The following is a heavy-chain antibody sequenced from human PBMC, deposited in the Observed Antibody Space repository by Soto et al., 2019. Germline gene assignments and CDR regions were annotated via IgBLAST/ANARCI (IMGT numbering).Heavy chain of an antibody. Sequence: SETLSLTCAVSGGSISSGGYSWSWIRQPPGKGLEWIGYIYHSGSTYYNPSLKSRVTISVDRSKNQFSLKLSSVTAADTAVYYCARDLNGMDVWGQGTTVTVSS. CDR1: GGSISSGGYS. CDR2: IYHSGST. J-gene: IGHJ6*02. V-gene: IGHV4-30-2*01. CDR3: ARDLNGMDV.